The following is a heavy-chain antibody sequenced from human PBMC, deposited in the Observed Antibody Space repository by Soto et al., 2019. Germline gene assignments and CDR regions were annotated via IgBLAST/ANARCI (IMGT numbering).Heavy chain of an antibody. CDR3: ARFACTNGVCYTRSDAFDI. CDR2: ISSSSSYI. J-gene: IGHJ3*02. Sequence: PGGSLRLSCAASGSTFSSYSMNWVRQAPGKGLEWVSSISSSSSYIYYADSVKGRFTISRDNAKNSLYLQMNSLRAEDTAVYYCARFACTNGVCYTRSDAFDIWGQGTMVTVSS. V-gene: IGHV3-21*01. CDR1: GSTFSSYS. D-gene: IGHD2-8*01.